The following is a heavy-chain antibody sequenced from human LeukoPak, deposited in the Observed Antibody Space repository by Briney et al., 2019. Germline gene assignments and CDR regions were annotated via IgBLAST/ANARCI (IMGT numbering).Heavy chain of an antibody. J-gene: IGHJ4*02. Sequence: ASVKVSCKASGYSFTSYGISWVRQAPGQGLEWMGWISAYNGNTNYAQKLQGRVTITTDTSTSTAYMELRGLRSDDTAVYYCASSIQLWLPVYWGQGTLVTVSS. CDR1: GYSFTSYG. CDR3: ASSIQLWLPVY. CDR2: ISAYNGNT. D-gene: IGHD5-18*01. V-gene: IGHV1-18*01.